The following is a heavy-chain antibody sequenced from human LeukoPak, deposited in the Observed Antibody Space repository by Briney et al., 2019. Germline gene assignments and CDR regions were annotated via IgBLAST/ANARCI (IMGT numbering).Heavy chain of an antibody. CDR1: GGPFSGYY. J-gene: IGHJ4*02. V-gene: IGHV4-34*01. CDR2: IYYSGST. Sequence: SETLSLTCAVDGGPFSGYYWSWIRQPPGKGLEWIGSIYYSGSTYYNPSLKSRVTISVDTSKNQFSLKLSSVTAADTAVYYCARDRIAARGDFDYWGQGTLVTVSS. D-gene: IGHD6-6*01. CDR3: ARDRIAARGDFDY.